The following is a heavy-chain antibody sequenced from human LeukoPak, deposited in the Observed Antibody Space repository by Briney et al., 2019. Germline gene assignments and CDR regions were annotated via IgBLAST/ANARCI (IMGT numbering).Heavy chain of an antibody. D-gene: IGHD6-19*01. Sequence: PSETLSLTCAVYGGSFSGYYWNWIRQPPGKGLEWIGEITHSGSTNYNPSLKSRVTISVDTSNNQFSLKLSSVTAADTAVYYCARGGLTYYFDYWGQGTLVTVSS. CDR3: ARGGLTYYFDY. J-gene: IGHJ4*02. V-gene: IGHV4-34*01. CDR1: GGSFSGYY. CDR2: ITHSGST.